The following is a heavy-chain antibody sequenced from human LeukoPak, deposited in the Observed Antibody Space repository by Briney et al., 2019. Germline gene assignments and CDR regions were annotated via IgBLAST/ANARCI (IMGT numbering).Heavy chain of an antibody. CDR3: ARDRGWSSVFDY. Sequence: GGSLRLSCAASGFTFSSYEMNWVRQAPGKGLEWVSYISSSGSTIYYADSVRGRFTTSRDNAKSSLFLQMNSLRVEDTAVYYCARDRGWSSVFDYWGQGTLVTVSS. CDR2: ISSSGSTI. V-gene: IGHV3-48*03. D-gene: IGHD6-19*01. CDR1: GFTFSSYE. J-gene: IGHJ4*02.